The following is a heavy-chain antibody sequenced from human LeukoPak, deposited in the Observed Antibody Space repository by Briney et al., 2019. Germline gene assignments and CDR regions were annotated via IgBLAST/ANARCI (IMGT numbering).Heavy chain of an antibody. CDR1: GFAFSSYA. CDR2: ISGSGGST. J-gene: IGHJ4*02. D-gene: IGHD5-12*01. Sequence: PGGSLRLSCAASGFAFSSYAMSWVRQAPGKGLEWVSAISGSGGSTYYADSVKGRFTISRDNSKNTLYLQMNSLRAEDTAVYYCAKDQQWLRFSSFDYWGQGTLVTVS. V-gene: IGHV3-23*01. CDR3: AKDQQWLRFSSFDY.